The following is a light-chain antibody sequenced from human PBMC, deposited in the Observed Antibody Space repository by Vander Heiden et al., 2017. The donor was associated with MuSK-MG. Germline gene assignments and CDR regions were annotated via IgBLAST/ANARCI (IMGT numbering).Light chain of an antibody. CDR1: QSVGRY. CDR3: QQRSDWIT. J-gene: IGKJ5*01. CDR2: ETS. V-gene: IGKV3-11*01. Sequence: EIVLTQSPATLSLSPGERATLSCRASQSVGRYLDWYQQKPGQAPRLLIYETSNRASGVPDRFSGSGSGTAFTLTISSLEPEDFAVYYWQQRSDWITFGQGTRLEIK.